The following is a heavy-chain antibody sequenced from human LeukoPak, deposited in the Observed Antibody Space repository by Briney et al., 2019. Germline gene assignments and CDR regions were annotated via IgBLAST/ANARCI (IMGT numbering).Heavy chain of an antibody. Sequence: PSETLSLTCTVSGGSISHYYWSWIRQSPGKGLEWIGYIYYSGTTDYNPSLKSRVTISVDTSRNQFSLQLRSVTAADTAVYYCAREDPQTTVPEGMDVWGQGTTVIVSS. J-gene: IGHJ6*02. CDR2: IYYSGTT. CDR1: GGSISHYY. CDR3: AREDPQTTVPEGMDV. D-gene: IGHD4-17*01. V-gene: IGHV4-59*01.